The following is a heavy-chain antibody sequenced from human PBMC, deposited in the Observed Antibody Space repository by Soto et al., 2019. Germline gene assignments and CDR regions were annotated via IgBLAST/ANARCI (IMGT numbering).Heavy chain of an antibody. D-gene: IGHD6-6*01. CDR2: ISYDGSNK. CDR3: ASEYSSSSGHFDY. V-gene: IGHV3-30*03. J-gene: IGHJ4*02. CDR1: GFTFSSYG. Sequence: QVQLVESGGGVVQPGRSLRLSCAASGFTFSSYGMHWVRQAPGTGLEWVAVISYDGSNKYYADSVKGRFTISRDNSKNTLYLPMNSLRAEDTAVYYWASEYSSSSGHFDYWGQGTLVTFSS.